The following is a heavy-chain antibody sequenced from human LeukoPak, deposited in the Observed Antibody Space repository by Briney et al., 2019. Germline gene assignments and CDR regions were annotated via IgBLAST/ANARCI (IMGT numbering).Heavy chain of an antibody. D-gene: IGHD6-19*01. V-gene: IGHV3-15*01. CDR3: AKDLQYTSGWALKY. Sequence: GGCLRLSCVASGFTFSDAWMTWVRQAPGKGREWVGRIKSRIGGGTTECVAPVRRRFTISRDDSKNTLYVQVDRVKTGDTAVYYCAKDLQYTSGWALKYWAQGPLVPASP. CDR2: IKSRIGGGTT. CDR1: GFTFSDAW. J-gene: IGHJ4*02.